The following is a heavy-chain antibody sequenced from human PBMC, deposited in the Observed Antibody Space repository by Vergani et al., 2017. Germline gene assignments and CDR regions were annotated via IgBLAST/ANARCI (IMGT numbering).Heavy chain of an antibody. V-gene: IGHV3-73*01. CDR1: GFTFSGSA. CDR3: ARDAVPWPSYYYYYGMDV. D-gene: IGHD5-12*01. CDR2: IRSKANSYAT. Sequence: EVQLVESGGGLVQPGGSLKLSCAASGFTFSGSAMHWLRQASGKGLVWVGRIRSKANSYATAYAASVKGRFTISRNDSKNTSYLQMNSLNTEDTAVYYCARDAVPWPSYYYYYGMDVWGEGTTVTVSS. J-gene: IGHJ6*04.